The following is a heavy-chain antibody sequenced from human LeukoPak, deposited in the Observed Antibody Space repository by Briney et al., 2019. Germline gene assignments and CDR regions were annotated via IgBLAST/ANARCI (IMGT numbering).Heavy chain of an antibody. D-gene: IGHD4-23*01. CDR2: IKQDGSEK. Sequence: PGGSLRLSCAASGFTFSSYWMSWVRQAPGKGLEWVANIKQDGSEKYYVDSVKGRFTISRDNAKNSLYLQMNSLRAEDTAVYYCAVDYGGKSGAFDIWGQGTMVTVSS. CDR1: GFTFSSYW. CDR3: AVDYGGKSGAFDI. V-gene: IGHV3-7*01. J-gene: IGHJ3*02.